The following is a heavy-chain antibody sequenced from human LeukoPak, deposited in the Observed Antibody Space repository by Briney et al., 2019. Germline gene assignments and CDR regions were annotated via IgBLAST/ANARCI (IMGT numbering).Heavy chain of an antibody. Sequence: SVKVSCKASGGTFSSYAISWVRQAPGQGLEWMGGIIPIFGTANYAQKFQGRVTITTDESTSTAYMELSSLRSEDTAVYYCARGPYSYGFIDYMDVWGKGTTVTVSS. V-gene: IGHV1-69*05. CDR2: IIPIFGTA. CDR3: ARGPYSYGFIDYMDV. CDR1: GGTFSSYA. J-gene: IGHJ6*03. D-gene: IGHD5-18*01.